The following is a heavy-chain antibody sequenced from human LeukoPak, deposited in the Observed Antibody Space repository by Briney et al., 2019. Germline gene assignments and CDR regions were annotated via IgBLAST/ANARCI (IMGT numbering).Heavy chain of an antibody. Sequence: GGSLRLSCAASGFTFSSYEVNWVRQAPGKELEWVSYISSSGSTIYYADSLKGRFTISRDNAKNSLYLQMNSLRAEDTAVYYCAAIYRYFDYWGQGTLVTVSS. CDR3: AAIYRYFDY. J-gene: IGHJ4*02. V-gene: IGHV3-48*03. D-gene: IGHD1-14*01. CDR1: GFTFSSYE. CDR2: ISSSGSTI.